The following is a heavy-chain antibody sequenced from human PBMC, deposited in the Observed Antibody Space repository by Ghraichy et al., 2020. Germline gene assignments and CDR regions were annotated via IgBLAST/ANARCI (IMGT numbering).Heavy chain of an antibody. CDR1: GFTFDDYA. D-gene: IGHD3-22*01. CDR3: AKDFGYDSSGNWFDP. V-gene: IGHV3-9*01. CDR2: ISWNSGSI. Sequence: GGSLRLSCAASGFTFDDYAMHWVRQAPGKGLEWVSGISWNSGSIGYADSVKGRFTISRDNAKNSLYLQMNSLRAEDTALYYCAKDFGYDSSGNWFDPWGQGTLVTVSS. J-gene: IGHJ5*02.